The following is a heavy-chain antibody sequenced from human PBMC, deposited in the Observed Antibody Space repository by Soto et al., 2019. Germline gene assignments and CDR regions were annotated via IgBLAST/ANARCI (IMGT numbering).Heavy chain of an antibody. CDR3: AGELGTFYFDH. J-gene: IGHJ4*02. Sequence: QVQLQESGPGLVKPSQTLSLTCTVSAGSIRRGDYYCTVIRQPHWKGLGWIGYSDHSGSAYYNPSLKSRATISIDTSNNPFSLKMTSVTAADTAVYYCAGELGTFYFDHWGQGTLVTVSS. CDR1: AGSIRRGDYY. V-gene: IGHV4-30-4*01. D-gene: IGHD7-27*01. CDR2: SDHSGSA.